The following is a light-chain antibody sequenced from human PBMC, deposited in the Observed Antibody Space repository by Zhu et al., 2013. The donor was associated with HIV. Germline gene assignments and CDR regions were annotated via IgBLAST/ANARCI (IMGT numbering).Light chain of an antibody. CDR2: LGS. J-gene: IGKJ1*01. CDR1: QSLLHSSGNNF. Sequence: DIVMTQSPLSLPVTPGEPASISCMSSQSLLHSSGNNFLTWYMQKPGQSPQLLFYLGSTRASGVPDRFGASGSGTRFTLKISRLEAEDVGVYYCMQSLQTPWTFGQGTKVEIK. V-gene: IGKV2-28*01. CDR3: MQSLQTPWT.